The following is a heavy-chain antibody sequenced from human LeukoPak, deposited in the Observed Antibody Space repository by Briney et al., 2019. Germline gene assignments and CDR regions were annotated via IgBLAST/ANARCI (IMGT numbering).Heavy chain of an antibody. Sequence: NPGGSPRLSCAASGFTFSDYYMSWIRQAPGKGLEWVSYISSSGSTIYYADSVKGRFTISRDNAKNSLYLQMNSLRAEDTAVYYCARDHSSWYGDFYFDYWGQGTLVTVSS. CDR1: GFTFSDYY. V-gene: IGHV3-11*01. CDR2: ISSSGSTI. J-gene: IGHJ4*02. CDR3: ARDHSSWYGDFYFDY. D-gene: IGHD6-13*01.